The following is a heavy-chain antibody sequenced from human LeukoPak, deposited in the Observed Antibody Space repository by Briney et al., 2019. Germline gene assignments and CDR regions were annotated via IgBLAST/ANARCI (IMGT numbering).Heavy chain of an antibody. CDR1: GGSISSSSYY. Sequence: PSETMSLTCTVSGGSISSSSYYWGWIRQPPGKGLEWIGSIYYSGSTYYNPSLKSRVTISVDTSKNQFSLKLSSVTAAHTAVYYCARHSGWELRVDYWGQGTLVTVSS. V-gene: IGHV4-39*01. CDR3: ARHSGWELRVDY. CDR2: IYYSGST. D-gene: IGHD1-26*01. J-gene: IGHJ4*02.